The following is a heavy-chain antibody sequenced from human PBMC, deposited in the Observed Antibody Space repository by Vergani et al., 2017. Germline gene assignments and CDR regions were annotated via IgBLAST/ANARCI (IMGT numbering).Heavy chain of an antibody. V-gene: IGHV3-30*18. CDR2: ISYDGSNK. CDR3: AKDTGYSSGWYADY. J-gene: IGHJ4*02. D-gene: IGHD6-19*01. CDR1: GFTFSSYG. Sequence: QVQLVESGGGVVQPGRSLRLSCAASGFTFSSYGMHWVRQAPGKGLGWVAVISYDGSNKYYADSVKGRFTISRDNSKNTLYLQMNSLRAEETAVYYGAKDTGYSSGWYADYWGQGTLVTVSS.